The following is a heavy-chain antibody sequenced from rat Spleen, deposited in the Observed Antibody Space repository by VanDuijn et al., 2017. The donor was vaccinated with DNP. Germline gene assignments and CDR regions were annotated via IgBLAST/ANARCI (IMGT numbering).Heavy chain of an antibody. CDR2: INTDGGST. CDR1: GFTFSSYW. CDR3: ARQRYYYDPLFDY. Sequence: EVQLVETGGGLVQPGRSLKLSCVASGFTFSSYWMYWIRQAPGKGLEWVASINTDGGSTYYPDSVKGRFTISRDNAKSTLYLQMNSLRSEDTATYYCARQRYYYDPLFDYWGQGVMVTVSS. V-gene: IGHV5-58*01. D-gene: IGHD1-12*01. J-gene: IGHJ2*01.